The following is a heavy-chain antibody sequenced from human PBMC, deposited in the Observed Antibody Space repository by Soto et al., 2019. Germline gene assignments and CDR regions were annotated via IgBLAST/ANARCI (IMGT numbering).Heavy chain of an antibody. CDR1: GLTFSYFA. V-gene: IGHV3-23*01. CDR3: ALLGRSGSGRPYYYGMDV. Sequence: EVQLLESGGGLVQPGGSLRLSCAVSGLTFSYFAMSWVRQAPGKGLEWVSAISGSGGITYYADSVMGRFTISRDNSKNTLFLQMNSLRAEDTAVYYCALLGRSGSGRPYYYGMDVWGQGTTVTVSS. D-gene: IGHD3-10*01. CDR2: ISGSGGIT. J-gene: IGHJ6*02.